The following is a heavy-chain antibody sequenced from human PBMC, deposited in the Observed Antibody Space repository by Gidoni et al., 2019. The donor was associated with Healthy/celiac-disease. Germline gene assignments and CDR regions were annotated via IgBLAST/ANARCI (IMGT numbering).Heavy chain of an antibody. CDR3: TRDTTVDTAMVTGAY. Sequence: EVQLVESGGGLVKPGRSLRLSCTASGFTFGDYAMSWFRQAPGKGLEWVGFMRSKAYGGTTEYAASVKGRFTISRDDSKSIAYLQTNSLKTEDTAVYYCTRDTTVDTAMVTGAYWGQGTLVTVSS. CDR2: MRSKAYGGTT. V-gene: IGHV3-49*05. J-gene: IGHJ4*02. CDR1: GFTFGDYA. D-gene: IGHD5-18*01.